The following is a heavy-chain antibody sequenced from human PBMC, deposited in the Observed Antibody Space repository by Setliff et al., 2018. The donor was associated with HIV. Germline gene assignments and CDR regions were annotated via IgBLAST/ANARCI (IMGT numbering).Heavy chain of an antibody. CDR2: ISASGST. J-gene: IGHJ4*02. CDR3: ARVYSRSWFFFDH. D-gene: IGHD6-13*01. CDR1: GVSISDHY. Sequence: PSETLSLTCFVSGVSISDHYWGWIRQPPGKGLEWIGYISASGSTNYNPSLESRVTLSIDTSNNQFSLKLTSVTAADTAVYYCARVYSRSWFFFDHWGQGILVTVSS. V-gene: IGHV4-4*08.